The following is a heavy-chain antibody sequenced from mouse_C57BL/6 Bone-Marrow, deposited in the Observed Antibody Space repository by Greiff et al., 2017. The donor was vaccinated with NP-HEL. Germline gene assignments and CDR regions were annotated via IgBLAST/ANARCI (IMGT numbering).Heavy chain of an antibody. Sequence: VQLQQSGAELVRPGASVTLSCKASGYTFTDYEMHWVKQTPVHGLEWIGAIDPDTGGTASNQQFKGKAILTAAKSSSTTYMELRSLTSEDSAVYYCTGVGLPPGFDYWGQGTTLTVSS. CDR1: GYTFTDYE. CDR3: TGVGLPPGFDY. CDR2: IDPDTGGT. V-gene: IGHV1-15*01. D-gene: IGHD2-4*01. J-gene: IGHJ2*01.